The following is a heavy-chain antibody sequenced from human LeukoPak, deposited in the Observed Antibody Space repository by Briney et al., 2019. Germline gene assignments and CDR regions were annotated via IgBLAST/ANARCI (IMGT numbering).Heavy chain of an antibody. J-gene: IGHJ4*02. CDR2: IGIGGATI. CDR3: TRGDYGKSDY. Sequence: GGSLRLSCAASGFTFSIYEMNWVRQAPGKGLEWVSYIGIGGATIYYADSVKGRFTISRDSAKNSLYLQMNSLRAEDTAVHYCTRGDYGKSDYWGQGTLVTVSS. CDR1: GFTFSIYE. D-gene: IGHD3-16*01. V-gene: IGHV3-48*03.